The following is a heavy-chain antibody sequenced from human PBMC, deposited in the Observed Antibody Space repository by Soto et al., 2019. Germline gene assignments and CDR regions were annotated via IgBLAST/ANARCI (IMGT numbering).Heavy chain of an antibody. D-gene: IGHD2-2*01. Sequence: QVQLVQSGAEVKKPGASVKVSCKASGYTFTSYAMHRVRQAPGQRLEWMGWINAGNGNTKYSQKFQGRVTITRDTSASTAYMELSSLRSEDTAVYYCARVTSTWTPAAGYWGQGTLVTVSS. J-gene: IGHJ4*02. CDR1: GYTFTSYA. CDR3: ARVTSTWTPAAGY. CDR2: INAGNGNT. V-gene: IGHV1-3*01.